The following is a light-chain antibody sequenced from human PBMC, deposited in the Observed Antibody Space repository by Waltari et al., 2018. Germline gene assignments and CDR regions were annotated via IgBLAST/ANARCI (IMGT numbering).Light chain of an antibody. Sequence: SALTPPASVSGSPGQSSTISCTGTSSDVGGSNYVSGPHQHPGKAPKLMIYDVSNRPSGVSNRFSGSKSGNTASLTISGLQAEDEADYYCSSYTSSSTPYVVFGGGTKLTVL. V-gene: IGLV2-14*03. CDR2: DVS. CDR3: SSYTSSSTPYVV. J-gene: IGLJ2*01. CDR1: SSDVGGSNY.